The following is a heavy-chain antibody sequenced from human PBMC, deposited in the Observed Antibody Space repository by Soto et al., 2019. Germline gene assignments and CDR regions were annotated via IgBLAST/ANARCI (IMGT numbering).Heavy chain of an antibody. D-gene: IGHD3-3*01. CDR1: GYTFSNYY. Sequence: ASVKVSCKASGYTFSNYYMHWVRQAPGQGLEWMGIINPSGGSTNYAQKFQGRATMTRDTSTSTVYMELSSLRSEDTAMYYCARGITIFGVVIMELDYWGQGTLVTVSS. CDR2: INPSGGST. J-gene: IGHJ4*02. CDR3: ARGITIFGVVIMELDY. V-gene: IGHV1-46*01.